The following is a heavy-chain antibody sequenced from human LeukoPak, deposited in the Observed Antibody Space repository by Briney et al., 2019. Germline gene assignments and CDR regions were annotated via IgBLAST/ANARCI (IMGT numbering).Heavy chain of an antibody. Sequence: GGSLRLSCAASGFTFDDYAMHWVRQAPGEGLEWVSGISWNSGSIGYADSVKGRFTISRDNAKNSLYLQMNSLRAEDTALHYCAKDNGSGYYDSSGYYVNWFDPWGQGTLVTVSS. V-gene: IGHV3-9*01. D-gene: IGHD3-22*01. CDR1: GFTFDDYA. CDR3: AKDNGSGYYDSSGYYVNWFDP. J-gene: IGHJ5*02. CDR2: ISWNSGSI.